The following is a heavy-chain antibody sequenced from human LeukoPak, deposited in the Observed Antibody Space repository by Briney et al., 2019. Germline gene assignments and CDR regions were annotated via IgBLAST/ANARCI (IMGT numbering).Heavy chain of an antibody. CDR2: ISYDGSNK. V-gene: IGHV3-30*14. J-gene: IGHJ4*02. CDR3: ARDCSDSSSDYYPLGY. Sequence: PGGSLRLSCAASGFTFDDYAMHWVRQAPGKGLEWVAVISYDGSNKYYADSVKGRFTISRDNSKNTLFLQMNRLRAEDTAVYYCARDCSDSSSDYYPLGYWGQGTLVTVSS. D-gene: IGHD3-22*01. CDR1: GFTFDDYA.